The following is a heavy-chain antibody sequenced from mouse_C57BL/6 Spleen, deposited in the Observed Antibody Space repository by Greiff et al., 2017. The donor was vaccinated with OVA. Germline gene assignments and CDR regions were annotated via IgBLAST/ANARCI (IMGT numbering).Heavy chain of an antibody. D-gene: IGHD1-1*01. V-gene: IGHV1-26*01. J-gene: IGHJ4*01. CDR3: ARRVLRYAMDY. CDR1: GYTFTDYY. Sequence: VQLQQSGPELVKPGASVKISCKASGYTFTDYYMNWVKQSHGKSLEWIGDINPNNGGTSYNQKFKGKATLTVDKSSSTAYMELRSLTSEDSAVYYCARRVLRYAMDYWGQGTSVTVSS. CDR2: INPNNGGT.